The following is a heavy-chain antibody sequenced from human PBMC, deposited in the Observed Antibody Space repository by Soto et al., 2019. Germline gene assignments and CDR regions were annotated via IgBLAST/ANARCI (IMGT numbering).Heavy chain of an antibody. CDR3: ARNPNCISTSCYGWFDP. J-gene: IGHJ5*02. D-gene: IGHD2-2*01. CDR1: GGSVSSGSYY. V-gene: IGHV4-61*01. Sequence: QVQLQESGPGLVKPSETLSLTCTVSGGSVSSGSYYWSWIRQPPGKGLEWIGYIYYSGSTNYNPSLKSRVTISVDTTKNQFSLKLSSVTAADTAVYYCARNPNCISTSCYGWFDPWGQGTLVTVCS. CDR2: IYYSGST.